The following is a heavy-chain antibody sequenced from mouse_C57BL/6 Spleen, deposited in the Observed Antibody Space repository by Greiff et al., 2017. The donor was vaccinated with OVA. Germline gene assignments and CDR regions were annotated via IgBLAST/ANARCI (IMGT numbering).Heavy chain of an antibody. Sequence: EVQVVESGGGLVKPGGSLKLSCAASGFTFSSSTMSWVRQTPEKRLEWVATISGGGGNTYYPDSVKGRFTISRDNAKNTLYLQMSSLRSEDTALYYCARSSLAYWGQGTLVTVSA. CDR2: ISGGGGNT. V-gene: IGHV5-9*01. CDR3: ARSSLAY. CDR1: GFTFSSST. J-gene: IGHJ3*01.